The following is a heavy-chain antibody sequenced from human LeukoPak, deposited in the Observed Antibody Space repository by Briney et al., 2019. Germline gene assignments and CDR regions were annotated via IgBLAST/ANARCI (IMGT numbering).Heavy chain of an antibody. CDR3: ARNPGSIAAAGEADY. D-gene: IGHD6-13*01. V-gene: IGHV1-2*02. CDR2: INPNGGGT. J-gene: IGHJ4*02. CDR1: GYTFTGYY. Sequence: GASVKVSCKASGYTFTGYYMHWVRQAPGQGLEWMGWINPNGGGTNYAQKFQGRVTMTRDTSISTAYMELSRLRSDDTAVYYCARNPGSIAAAGEADYWGQGTLVTVSS.